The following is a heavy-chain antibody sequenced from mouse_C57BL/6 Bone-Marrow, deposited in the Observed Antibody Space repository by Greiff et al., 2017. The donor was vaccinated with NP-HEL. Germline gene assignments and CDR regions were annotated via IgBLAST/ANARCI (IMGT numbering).Heavy chain of an antibody. J-gene: IGHJ2*01. CDR3: ARCSSYFLDY. Sequence: QVQLQQSGAELVRPGTSVKMSCKASGYTFTNYWIGWAKQRPGHGLEWIGDIYPGGGYTNYNEKFKGKATLTADKSSSTAYMQFSSLTSEDSAIYYCARCSSYFLDYWGQGTTLTVSS. CDR2: IYPGGGYT. CDR1: GYTFTNYW. V-gene: IGHV1-63*01. D-gene: IGHD1-1*01.